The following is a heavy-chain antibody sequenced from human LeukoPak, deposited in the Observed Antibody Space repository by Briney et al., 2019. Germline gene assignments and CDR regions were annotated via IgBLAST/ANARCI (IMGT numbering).Heavy chain of an antibody. V-gene: IGHV3-30-3*01. J-gene: IGHJ6*02. Sequence: GGSLRLSCAASGFTFSSYAMHWVRQAPGKGLEWVAVISYDGSNKYYADSVKGRFTISRDNSKNTLYLQMNSLRAEDTAVYYCARTVAGRSPSYYGMDVWGQGTLVTVSS. CDR3: ARTVAGRSPSYYGMDV. CDR1: GFTFSSYA. CDR2: ISYDGSNK. D-gene: IGHD6-19*01.